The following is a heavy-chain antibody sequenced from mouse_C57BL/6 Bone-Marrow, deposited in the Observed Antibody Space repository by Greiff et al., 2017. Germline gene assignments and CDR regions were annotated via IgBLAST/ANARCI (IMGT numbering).Heavy chain of an antibody. J-gene: IGHJ4*01. Sequence: EVKVVESGGDLVKPGGSLKLSCAASGFTFSSYGMSWVRQTPDKRLEWVATISSGGSYTYYPDSVKGRFTISRDNAKNTLYLQMSSLKSEDTAMYYCARRGYYVSYAMDYWGQGTSVTVSS. CDR1: GFTFSSYG. CDR2: ISSGGSYT. D-gene: IGHD2-3*01. CDR3: ARRGYYVSYAMDY. V-gene: IGHV5-6*02.